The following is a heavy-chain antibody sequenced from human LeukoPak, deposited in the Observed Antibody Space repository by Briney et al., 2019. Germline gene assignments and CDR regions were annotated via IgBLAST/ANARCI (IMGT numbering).Heavy chain of an antibody. Sequence: GGSLRLSCAASGFSFSSFWMNWVRHAPGKGLMWVSRIKGDGSSTTYADSVKGRFTISRDNSKNTLYLQMNSLRAEDTAVYYCAKAFPPTDYGVKFDYWGQGTLVTVSS. J-gene: IGHJ4*02. CDR2: IKGDGSST. D-gene: IGHD4-17*01. CDR3: AKAFPPTDYGVKFDY. V-gene: IGHV3-74*01. CDR1: GFSFSSFW.